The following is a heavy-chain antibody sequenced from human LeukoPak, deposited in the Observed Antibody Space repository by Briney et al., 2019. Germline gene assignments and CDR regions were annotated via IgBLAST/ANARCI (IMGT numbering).Heavy chain of an antibody. D-gene: IGHD3-16*01. CDR3: ATLNGPLFGY. CDR1: GFTFSNYW. V-gene: IGHV3-7*01. Sequence: PGGSLRLSCAASGFTFSNYWMSWVRQAPGKGLEWVASIHQHGNEKYFVDSVRGRFTISRANAKNSLYLQMSSLRAEDTAVYYCATLNGPLFGYWGQGTLVTVSS. CDR2: IHQHGNEK. J-gene: IGHJ4*02.